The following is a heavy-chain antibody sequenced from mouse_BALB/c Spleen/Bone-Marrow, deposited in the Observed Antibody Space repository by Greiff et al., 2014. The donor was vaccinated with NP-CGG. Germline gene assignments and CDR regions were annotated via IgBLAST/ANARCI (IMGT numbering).Heavy chain of an antibody. CDR3: ARDGNYVWYFDV. CDR2: INPYNDGT. CDR1: GYTFTSYV. V-gene: IGHV1-14*01. D-gene: IGHD2-1*01. J-gene: IGHJ1*01. Sequence: EVQLVESGPELVKPGASVKMSCKASGYTFTSYVMHWVKQKPGQGLEWIGYINPYNDGTKYNEKFKGKATLTSDKSSSTAYMELSSLTSEDTAVYYCARDGNYVWYFDVWVAGTTVTVSS.